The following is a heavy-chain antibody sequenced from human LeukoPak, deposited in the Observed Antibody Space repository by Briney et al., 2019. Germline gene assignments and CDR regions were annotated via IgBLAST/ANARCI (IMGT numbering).Heavy chain of an antibody. CDR3: AKDRGQWLVLYGMDV. CDR1: GFTFSSNG. CDR2: ISYDGSNK. D-gene: IGHD6-19*01. V-gene: IGHV3-30*18. Sequence: GGSLRPSCAASGFTFSSNGMHWVRQAPGKGLEWVAVISYDGSNKYYADSVKGRFTISRDNSKNTLYLQMNSLRAEDTAVYYCAKDRGQWLVLYGMDVWGQGTTVTVSS. J-gene: IGHJ6*02.